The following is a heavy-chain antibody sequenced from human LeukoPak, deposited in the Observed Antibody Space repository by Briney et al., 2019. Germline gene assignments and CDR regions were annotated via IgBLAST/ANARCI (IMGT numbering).Heavy chain of an antibody. Sequence: ASVKVSCKASRYTFTTYDINWVRQAAGQGLEWMGWMNPNSGNTGYAQKFQGRVTMTKNTSISTAYMELSSLRSEDTAVYYCARVWCSSTNCLNGWFDPWGQGTLVTVSS. CDR1: RYTFTTYD. CDR2: MNPNSGNT. CDR3: ARVWCSSTNCLNGWFDP. J-gene: IGHJ5*02. D-gene: IGHD2-2*01. V-gene: IGHV1-8*02.